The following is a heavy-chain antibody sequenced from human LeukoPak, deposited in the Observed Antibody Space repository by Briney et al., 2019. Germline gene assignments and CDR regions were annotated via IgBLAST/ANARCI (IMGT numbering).Heavy chain of an antibody. CDR3: ARRALPDAFDI. V-gene: IGHV4-59*01. J-gene: IGHJ3*02. CDR2: IYYTGST. CDR1: GGSISSYY. Sequence: SETLSLTCTVSGGSISSYYWSWIRQPPGKGLEWIGFIYYTGSTNYNPSLKSRVTISVDTSKNQFSLKLTSVTAADTAVYYCARRALPDAFDIWGQGTMVTVSS.